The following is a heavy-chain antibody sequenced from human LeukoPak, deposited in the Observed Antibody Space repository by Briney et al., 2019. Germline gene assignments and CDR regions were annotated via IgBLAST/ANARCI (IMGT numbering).Heavy chain of an antibody. CDR3: AKDSSVRVLKTYYFDY. Sequence: PGGSLRLSCAASGFTFSSYAMSWVRQAPGKGLEWVSAISGSGGGTYYADSVKGRFTISRDNSKNTLYLQMNSLRAEDTAVYYCAKDSSVRVLKTYYFDYWGQGTLVTVSS. V-gene: IGHV3-23*01. D-gene: IGHD2/OR15-2a*01. CDR1: GFTFSSYA. J-gene: IGHJ4*02. CDR2: ISGSGGGT.